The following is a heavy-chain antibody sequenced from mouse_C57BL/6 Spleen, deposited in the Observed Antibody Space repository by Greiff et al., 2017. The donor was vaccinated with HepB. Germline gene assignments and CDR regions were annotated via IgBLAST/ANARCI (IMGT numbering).Heavy chain of an antibody. J-gene: IGHJ2*01. CDR1: GYAFSSSW. Sequence: VQLQQSGPELVKPGASVKISCKASGYAFSSSWMNWVKQRPGKGLEWIGRIYPGDGDTNYNGKFKGKATLTADKSSSTAYMQPSSLTSEDSAVYFCARGGGRNYFDYWGQGTTLTVSS. V-gene: IGHV1-82*01. CDR2: IYPGDGDT. CDR3: ARGGGRNYFDY.